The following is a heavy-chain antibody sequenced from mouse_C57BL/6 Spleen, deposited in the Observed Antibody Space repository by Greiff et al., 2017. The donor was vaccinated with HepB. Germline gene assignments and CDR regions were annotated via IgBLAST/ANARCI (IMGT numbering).Heavy chain of an antibody. CDR1: GFTFSDYY. Sequence: EVMLVESEGGLVQPGSSMKLSCTASGFTFSDYYMAWVRQVPEKGLEWVANINYDGSSTYYLDSLKSRFIISRDNAKNILYLQMSSLKSEDTATYYCAREGITTVVADYAMDYWGQGTSVTVSS. J-gene: IGHJ4*01. V-gene: IGHV5-16*01. CDR3: AREGITTVVADYAMDY. D-gene: IGHD1-1*01. CDR2: INYDGSST.